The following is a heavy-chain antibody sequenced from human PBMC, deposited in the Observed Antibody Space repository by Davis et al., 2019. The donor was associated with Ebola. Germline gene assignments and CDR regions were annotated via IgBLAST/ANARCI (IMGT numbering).Heavy chain of an antibody. D-gene: IGHD1-20*01. CDR3: ASLRRTITGMDDAFDL. Sequence: PGGSLRLSCKGSGYSFPDSWIGWVRQMPGKGLEWMGIIYTGDSDTRYSPSFRGQVTISADRSIKTAFLQWSSLKASDTAMYYCASLRRTITGMDDAFDLWGQGTMVTVSS. CDR1: GYSFPDSW. CDR2: IYTGDSDT. V-gene: IGHV5-51*01. J-gene: IGHJ3*01.